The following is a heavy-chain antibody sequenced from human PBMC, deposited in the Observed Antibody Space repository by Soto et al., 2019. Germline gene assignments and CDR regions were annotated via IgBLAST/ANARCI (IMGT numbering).Heavy chain of an antibody. CDR2: ISGSGDST. CDR1: GFTFSSYA. CDR3: AKDLSPYYYYGMDV. V-gene: IGHV3-23*01. J-gene: IGHJ6*02. Sequence: GGSLRLSCAASGFTFSSYAMSWVRQAPGKGLEWVSAISGSGDSTYYADSVKGRFTISRDNSKNTLYLQMNSLRAEDTAVYYCAKDLSPYYYYGMDVWGQGTTVTVSS.